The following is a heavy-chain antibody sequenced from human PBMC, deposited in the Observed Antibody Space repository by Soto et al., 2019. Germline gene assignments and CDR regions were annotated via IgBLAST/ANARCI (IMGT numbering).Heavy chain of an antibody. V-gene: IGHV3-23*01. CDR2: ISASGGST. CDR1: GFTFSRFA. D-gene: IGHD1-1*01. CDR3: AKVGPWAELKPSLDWFDP. Sequence: EVQLLESGGGLVQPGESLRLSCAASGFTFSRFAMSWVRQAPGKGLDWVSAISASGGSTYYADSVKGRFPISRDNYKNTLYLQMNSLGAEDTAVDYCAKVGPWAELKPSLDWFDPWGQGTLVTVSS. J-gene: IGHJ5*02.